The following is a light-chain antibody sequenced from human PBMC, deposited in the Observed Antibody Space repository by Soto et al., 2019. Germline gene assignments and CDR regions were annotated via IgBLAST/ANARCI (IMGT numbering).Light chain of an antibody. CDR3: QQYGSSPPWT. CDR2: GAS. V-gene: IGKV3-20*01. CDR1: QSLGGDY. Sequence: ELVVTQTPGTLSLSPGDRATLSCRASQSLGGDYLAWYQHKPGQAPRLLIYGASSRATGIPDRFSGSGSGTDFTLTISRLEPEDFAVYYCQQYGSSPPWTFGQGTKVE. J-gene: IGKJ1*01.